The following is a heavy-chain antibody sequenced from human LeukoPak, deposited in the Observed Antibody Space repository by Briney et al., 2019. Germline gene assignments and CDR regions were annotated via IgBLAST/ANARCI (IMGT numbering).Heavy chain of an antibody. V-gene: IGHV4-31*03. CDR2: IYYSGST. J-gene: IGHJ4*02. CDR3: ARVVGGAMVRGVIITP. CDR1: GGSISSGGYY. D-gene: IGHD3-10*01. Sequence: PSETLSLTCTVSGGSISSGGYYWSWIRQHPGKGLEWIGYIYYSGSTYYNPSLKSRVTISVDTSKNQFSLKLRSVTAADTAVYYCARVVGGAMVRGVIITPWGQGTLVTVSS.